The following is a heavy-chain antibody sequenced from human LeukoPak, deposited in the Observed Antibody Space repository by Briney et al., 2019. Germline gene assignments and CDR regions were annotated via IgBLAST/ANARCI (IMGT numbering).Heavy chain of an antibody. V-gene: IGHV4-61*09. Sequence: SETLSLTCTVSGGSIRSGSYYWSWIRQPAGKGLEWIGHICTRGTTNYNPSVKSRVTVSLDTSKNQISLKLSSVTAADTAIYYCARVYTVMGATTVDHYHYYMDVWGKGTTVTVSS. J-gene: IGHJ6*03. CDR1: GGSIRSGSYY. D-gene: IGHD5-18*01. CDR3: ARVYTVMGATTVDHYHYYMDV. CDR2: ICTRGTT.